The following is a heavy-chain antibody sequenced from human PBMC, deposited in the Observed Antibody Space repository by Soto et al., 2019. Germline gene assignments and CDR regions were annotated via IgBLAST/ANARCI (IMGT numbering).Heavy chain of an antibody. CDR2: IYYSGST. CDR3: ARGPYQLPILYYYYYGMDV. Sequence: QVQLQESGPGLVKPSQTLSLTCTVSGGSISSGGYYWSWIRQHPGKGLEWIGYIYYSGSTYYNPSLKSRVTISVDTSTNQFSLKLSSVTAADTAVYYCARGPYQLPILYYYYYGMDVWGQGTTVTVSS. V-gene: IGHV4-31*03. D-gene: IGHD2-2*01. CDR1: GGSISSGGYY. J-gene: IGHJ6*02.